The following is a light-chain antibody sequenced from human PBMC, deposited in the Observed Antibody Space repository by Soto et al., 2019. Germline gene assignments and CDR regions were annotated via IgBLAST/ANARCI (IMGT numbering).Light chain of an antibody. CDR2: HAS. CDR3: QEKNRYS. Sequence: DIEMTQSPSTLSASVGDRVTIPCQASQNINNYLNWYQQKPGRAPKLLIYHASSLESGVPSRFSGSGSGTEFTLTSSSLQPDDFATYYYQEKNRYSFGQGTKVDI. J-gene: IGKJ1*01. CDR1: QNINNY. V-gene: IGKV1-5*01.